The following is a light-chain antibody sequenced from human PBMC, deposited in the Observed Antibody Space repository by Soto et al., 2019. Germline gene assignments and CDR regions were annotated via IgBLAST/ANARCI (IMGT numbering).Light chain of an antibody. CDR2: EVT. CDR3: ATWDDTLNGRV. J-gene: IGLJ3*02. V-gene: IGLV2-23*02. CDR1: NSDVGSYNL. Sequence: QSALTQPASVSGSPRQSITISCTGTNSDVGSYNLVSWFQQHPGKAPKLVIYEVTKRPSGVSDRFSGSKSGNTASLTISGLQAEDEADYYCATWDDTLNGRVFGGGTKLTVL.